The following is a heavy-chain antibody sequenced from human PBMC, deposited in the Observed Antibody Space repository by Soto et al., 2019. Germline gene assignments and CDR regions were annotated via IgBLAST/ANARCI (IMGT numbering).Heavy chain of an antibody. CDR2: IHYSGRT. CDR1: GGSMWSYD. V-gene: IGHV4-59*12. CDR3: SRDLIPRVSHYDFWSAPRGVACFDP. J-gene: IGHJ5*02. D-gene: IGHD3-3*01. Sequence: SETLSLTCTASGGSMWSYDCAWIRKHQGKGLVWIGYIHYSGRTYHNPSLKSRVTISVDTSKHQFTLKLSSVTAADTAVYYCSRDLIPRVSHYDFWSAPRGVACFDPWSQGTLVTGSS.